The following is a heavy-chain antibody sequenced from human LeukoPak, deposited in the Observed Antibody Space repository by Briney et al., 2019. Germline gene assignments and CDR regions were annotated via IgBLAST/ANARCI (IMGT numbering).Heavy chain of an antibody. CDR3: TRDIRSHYFDY. CDR1: RLTFSHYG. J-gene: IGHJ4*02. D-gene: IGHD1-26*01. CDR2: IFYDGSKQ. Sequence: GRSLRLSCTATRLTFSHYGMHWVRQAPGKGLDWLAVIFYDGSKQLYADSVKGRFTISRDNSKNTLYLEMNSRRAEDTAVYYCTRDIRSHYFDYWGQGTLVTVSS. V-gene: IGHV3-33*01.